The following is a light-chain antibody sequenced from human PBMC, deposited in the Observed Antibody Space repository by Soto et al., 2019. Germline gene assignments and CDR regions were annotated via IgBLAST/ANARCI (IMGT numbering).Light chain of an antibody. CDR1: QSVGSN. CDR3: QQYDNWPPIT. Sequence: EVVMTQFPATLSVSPGERGTLSCRASQSVGSNLAWYQHKHGQAPRLLMYAASARATGIPARFSGSGSGTEFTLTISSLQSEDFAVYHCQQYDNWPPITFGHGTRLGIK. V-gene: IGKV3-15*01. J-gene: IGKJ5*01. CDR2: AAS.